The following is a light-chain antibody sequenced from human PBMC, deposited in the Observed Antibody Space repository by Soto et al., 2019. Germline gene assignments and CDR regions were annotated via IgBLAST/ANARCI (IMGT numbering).Light chain of an antibody. CDR2: KAS. V-gene: IGKV1-5*03. CDR3: QEYNCYPHSI. J-gene: IGKJ3*01. CDR1: QNINSW. Sequence: DIQMTQSPSTLSASVGDRVIITCRASQNINSWLAWYQQKPGKAPKLLIYKASTLNSGVPSRFSGSGSGTEFTITISCLQPDDFATYYCQEYNCYPHSIFGPGTKVDIK.